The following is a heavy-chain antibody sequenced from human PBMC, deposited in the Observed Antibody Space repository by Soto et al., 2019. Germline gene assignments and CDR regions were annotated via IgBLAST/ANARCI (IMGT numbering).Heavy chain of an antibody. CDR3: ASSNIAATGFYYYGMDV. CDR2: IYYSGST. J-gene: IGHJ6*02. CDR1: GGSISSYY. Sequence: SETLSLTCTVSGGSISSYYWSWIRQPPGKGLEWIGYIYYSGSTNYNPSLKSRVTISVDTSKNQFSLKLSSVTAADTAVYFCASSNIAATGFYYYGMDVWGRGTTVTSP. V-gene: IGHV4-59*01. D-gene: IGHD6-13*01.